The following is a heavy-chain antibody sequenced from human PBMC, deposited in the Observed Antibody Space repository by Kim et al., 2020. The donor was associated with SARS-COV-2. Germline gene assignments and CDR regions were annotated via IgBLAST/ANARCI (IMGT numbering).Heavy chain of an antibody. D-gene: IGHD2-15*01. CDR2: ISAYNGNT. CDR1: GYTFTSYG. Sequence: ASVKVSCKASGYTFTSYGISWVRQAPGQGLEWMGWISAYNGNTNYAQKLQGRVTMTTDTSTSTAYMELRSLRSDDTAVYYCARDYVVAARHWYFDLWGRGTLVTVSS. J-gene: IGHJ2*01. CDR3: ARDYVVAARHWYFDL. V-gene: IGHV1-18*01.